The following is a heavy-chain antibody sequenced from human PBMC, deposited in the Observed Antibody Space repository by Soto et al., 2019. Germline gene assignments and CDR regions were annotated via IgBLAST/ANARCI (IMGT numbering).Heavy chain of an antibody. J-gene: IGHJ5*02. CDR1: GYTFTGYY. CDR3: ARAQGPLGSFDP. V-gene: IGHV1-2*02. CDR2: INPNSGGT. D-gene: IGHD1-26*01. Sequence: ASVKVSCKASGYTFTGYYMHWVRQAPGQGLEWMGWINPNSGGTNYAQKFQGRVTMTRDTSISTAYMELSRLRSDDTAVYYCARAQGPLGSFDPWSQGTLVTVSS.